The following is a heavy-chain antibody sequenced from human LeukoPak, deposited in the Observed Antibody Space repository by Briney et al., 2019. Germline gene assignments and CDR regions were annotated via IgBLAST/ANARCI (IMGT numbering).Heavy chain of an antibody. D-gene: IGHD2-2*01. V-gene: IGHV3-48*04. CDR3: ARESSTSSFGY. CDR2: ISGSGGTI. J-gene: IGHJ4*02. Sequence: QTGGSLRLSCEASGFTFDIYVMSWVRQARGKGLEWVSGISGSGGTIYYADSVKGRFTISRDNAKNSLYLQMNSLRAEDTAVYYCARESSTSSFGYWGQGTLVTVSS. CDR1: GFTFDIYV.